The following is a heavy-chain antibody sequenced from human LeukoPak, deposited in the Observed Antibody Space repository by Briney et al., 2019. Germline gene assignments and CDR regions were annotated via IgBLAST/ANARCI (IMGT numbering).Heavy chain of an antibody. V-gene: IGHV3-48*03. CDR1: GFTFSSYE. CDR2: ISSSGSTT. CDR3: ARSPNYQLLSGFDY. J-gene: IGHJ4*02. D-gene: IGHD2-2*01. Sequence: GGSLRLSCTASGFTFSSYEMNWVRQAPGKGLEWVSYISSSGSTTYYADSVKGRFTISRDNAKKSLYLQMNSLRAEDTAVYYCARSPNYQLLSGFDYWGQGTLVTVSS.